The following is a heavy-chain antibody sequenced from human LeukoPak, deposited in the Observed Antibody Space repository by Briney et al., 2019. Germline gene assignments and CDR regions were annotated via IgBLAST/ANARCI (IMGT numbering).Heavy chain of an antibody. V-gene: IGHV3-30*02. D-gene: IGHD6-13*01. CDR1: GFTFSSYG. CDR2: IRYDGSNK. J-gene: IGHJ6*03. CDR3: AAGPHYYYYYMDV. Sequence: GGSLRLSCAASGFTFSSYGMHWVRQAPGKGLEWVAFIRYDGSNKYYADSVKGRFTISRDNSKNTLYLQMNSLRAEDTAVYYSAAGPHYYYYYMDVWGKGTTVTVSS.